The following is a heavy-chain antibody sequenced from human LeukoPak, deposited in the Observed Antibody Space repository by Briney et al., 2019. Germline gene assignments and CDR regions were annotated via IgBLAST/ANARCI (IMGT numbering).Heavy chain of an antibody. D-gene: IGHD4/OR15-4a*01. Sequence: GASVKVSCKASGYTFTSYAMHWVRQAPGQRLEWMGWINTGNGNTKYSQEFQGRVTMTRNTSISTAYMELSSLRSEDTAVYYCASRYVGLNPFDYWGQGTLVTVSS. CDR1: GYTFTSYA. V-gene: IGHV1-3*03. CDR3: ASRYVGLNPFDY. J-gene: IGHJ4*02. CDR2: INTGNGNT.